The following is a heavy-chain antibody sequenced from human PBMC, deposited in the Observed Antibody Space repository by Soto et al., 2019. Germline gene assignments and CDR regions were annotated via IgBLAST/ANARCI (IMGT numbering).Heavy chain of an antibody. CDR2: ISSTTNYI. J-gene: IGHJ4*02. CDR3: ARESEDLTSNFDY. CDR1: GFTFTRYS. Sequence: GSLRLSCAASGFTFTRYSMNWVRQAPGKGLEWVSSISSTTNYIYYGDSMKGRFTISRDNAKNSLYLEMNSLRAEDTAVYCCARESEDLTSNFDYWRQGTLVTVSS. V-gene: IGHV3-21*06.